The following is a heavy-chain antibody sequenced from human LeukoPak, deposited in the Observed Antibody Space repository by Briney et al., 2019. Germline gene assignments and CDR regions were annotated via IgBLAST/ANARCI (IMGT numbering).Heavy chain of an antibody. CDR2: IWYDGSNK. V-gene: IGHV3-33*01. J-gene: IGHJ3*02. CDR3: ASGGTYYYDSSGYYEGDAFDI. Sequence: GGSLRLSCAASGFTFSSYGMHWVRQAPGKGLEWVAVIWYDGSNKYYADSVKGRFTISRDNSKNTLYLQMNSLRAEDTAVYYCASGGTYYYDSSGYYEGDAFDIWGQGTMVTVSS. CDR1: GFTFSSYG. D-gene: IGHD3-22*01.